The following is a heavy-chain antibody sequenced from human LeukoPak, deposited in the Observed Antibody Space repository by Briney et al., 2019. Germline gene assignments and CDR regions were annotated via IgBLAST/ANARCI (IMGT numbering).Heavy chain of an antibody. Sequence: KASETLSLTCTVSRGSISSSTYYWSWVRQPPGKGLEWIASIYYTGSTYYNPSLKSRVTISLDMSKNEFSLTMSSVTAADTAVYFCTAEKNGSPHYWGQGTQVTVSS. CDR3: TAEKNGSPHY. V-gene: IGHV4-39*07. CDR1: RGSISSSTYY. D-gene: IGHD2-8*01. J-gene: IGHJ4*02. CDR2: IYYTGST.